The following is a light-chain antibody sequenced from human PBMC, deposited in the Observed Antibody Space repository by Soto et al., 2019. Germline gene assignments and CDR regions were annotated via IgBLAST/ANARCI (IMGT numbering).Light chain of an antibody. CDR3: QQYYTTPIT. CDR2: WAS. CDR1: QSVLYSSNNKNY. V-gene: IGKV4-1*01. Sequence: DIVMTQSPDSLAVSLGERATINCKSSQSVLYSSNNKNYLAWYQRKPGQPPKVLIYWASTRESGVPDRFSGSGSGTDFTLTISSLQTEDGAVYYCQQYYTTPITFCQGTRREMK. J-gene: IGKJ5*01.